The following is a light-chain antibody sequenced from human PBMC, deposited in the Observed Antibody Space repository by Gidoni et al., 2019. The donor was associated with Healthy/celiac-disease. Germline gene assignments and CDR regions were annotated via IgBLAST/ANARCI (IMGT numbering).Light chain of an antibody. CDR3: QQYYSTPWT. CDR1: QSILYSSNNKNY. J-gene: IGKJ1*01. CDR2: WAS. V-gene: IGKV4-1*01. Sequence: DIVMTQSPDSLAVSLGERATINCKSSQSILYSSNNKNYLAWYQQKPGQPPKLLIYWASTRESGVPDRFSGSGYGTDFTLTSSSLQAEDVAVYYCQQYYSTPWTFGQGTKVEIK.